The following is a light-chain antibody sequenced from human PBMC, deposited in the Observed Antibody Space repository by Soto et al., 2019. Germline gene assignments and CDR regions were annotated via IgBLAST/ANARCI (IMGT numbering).Light chain of an antibody. CDR3: QQYYSYPWT. Sequence: EIVMTQSPTILSVSPGERATLSCRASQSVSSNLAWYQQKPGQAPRLLIYGVYTRAPGIPARFSGSGSGTEFTLTISSLQPDDFATYYCQQYYSYPWTFGQGTNVEIK. CDR2: GVY. CDR1: QSVSSN. V-gene: IGKV3D-15*01. J-gene: IGKJ1*01.